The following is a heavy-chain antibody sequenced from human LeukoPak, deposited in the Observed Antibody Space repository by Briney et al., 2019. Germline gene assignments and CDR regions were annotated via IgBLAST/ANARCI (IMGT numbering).Heavy chain of an antibody. CDR3: ARAPYSTSWYFDY. CDR2: IYSGGST. V-gene: IGHV3-53*01. D-gene: IGHD6-13*01. Sequence: GGSLRLSCAASGFTFSSYAMHWVRQAPGQGLEWVSVIYSGGSTYYADSVKGRFTISRDNSKNTLYLQMNSLRAEDTAVYYCARAPYSTSWYFDYWGPGTLVTVSS. J-gene: IGHJ4*02. CDR1: GFTFSSYA.